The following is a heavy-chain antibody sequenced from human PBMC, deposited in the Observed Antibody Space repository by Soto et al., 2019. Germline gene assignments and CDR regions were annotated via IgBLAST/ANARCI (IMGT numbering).Heavy chain of an antibody. D-gene: IGHD3-22*01. J-gene: IGHJ3*02. CDR3: ARDPRGYDSSGYYPIYAFDI. CDR1: GGSVSSGSYY. Sequence: QVQLQESGPGLVKPSETLSLTCTVSGGSVSSGSYYWSWIRQPPGKGLEWIGYIYYSGSTNYNPPLKSRVTISVDTSKNQFSLKLSSVTAADTAVYYCARDPRGYDSSGYYPIYAFDIWGQGTMVTVSS. CDR2: IYYSGST. V-gene: IGHV4-61*01.